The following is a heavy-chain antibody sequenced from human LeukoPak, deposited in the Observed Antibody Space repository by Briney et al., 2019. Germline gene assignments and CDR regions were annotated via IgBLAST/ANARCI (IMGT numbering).Heavy chain of an antibody. CDR2: IDPSDSYT. J-gene: IGHJ5*02. Sequence: GESLKISCKGSGYSFTSYWISWVRQMPGKGLEWMGRIDPSDSYTNYSPPFQGHVTISADKSISTAYLQWSSLKASDTAMYYCARRVYSGDWFDPWGQGTLVTVSS. CDR3: ARRVYSGDWFDP. CDR1: GYSFTSYW. V-gene: IGHV5-10-1*01. D-gene: IGHD3-10*01.